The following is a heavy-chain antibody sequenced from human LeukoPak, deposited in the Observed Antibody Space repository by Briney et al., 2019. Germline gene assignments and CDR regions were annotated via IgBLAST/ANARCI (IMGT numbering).Heavy chain of an antibody. CDR3: AKEENPDPISSGWEYFDY. D-gene: IGHD6-19*01. CDR1: GFTFSSCG. Sequence: PGGSLRLSCAASGFTFSSCGMHWVRQAPGKGLEWVAVISYDGSNKYYADSVKGRFTISRDNSENTLYLQMNSLRAEDTAVYYCAKEENPDPISSGWEYFDYWGQGTLVTVSS. J-gene: IGHJ4*02. V-gene: IGHV3-30*18. CDR2: ISYDGSNK.